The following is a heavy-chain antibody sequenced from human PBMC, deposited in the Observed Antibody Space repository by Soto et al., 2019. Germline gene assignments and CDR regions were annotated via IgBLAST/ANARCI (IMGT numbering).Heavy chain of an antibody. CDR2: INWSGSST. D-gene: IGHD6-19*01. CDR1: GFTFEDHG. J-gene: IGHJ3*02. Sequence: PEGSLRLSCAASGFTFEDHGMTWVRQVPGKGLEWVAEINWSGSSTSYADSVKGRFTISRDNAKNSLYLQMNSLRAEDTALYFCARDGGVAVAVDASDIWGQGTMVTVSS. CDR3: ARDGGVAVAVDASDI. V-gene: IGHV3-20*04.